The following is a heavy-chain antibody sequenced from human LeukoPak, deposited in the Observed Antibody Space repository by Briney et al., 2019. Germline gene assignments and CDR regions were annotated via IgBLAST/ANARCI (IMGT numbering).Heavy chain of an antibody. J-gene: IGHJ6*02. CDR3: ARLTHSNAMDV. CDR2: IKQDGTEK. V-gene: IGHV3-7*02. D-gene: IGHD2-15*01. CDR1: GFTFSSYW. Sequence: GGSLRLSCVASGFTFSSYWMSWVRQAPGKGLEWVANIKQDGTEKYYADAVKGRFTISRDNSKNTLYLQMNSLRAEDTAVYYCARLTHSNAMDVWGQGTTVTVS.